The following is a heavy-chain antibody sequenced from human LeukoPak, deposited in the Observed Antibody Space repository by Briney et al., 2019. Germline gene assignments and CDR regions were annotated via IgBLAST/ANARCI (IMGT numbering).Heavy chain of an antibody. J-gene: IGHJ4*02. CDR2: ICGSDGSR. D-gene: IGHD2-2*01. CDR1: GFTFSSHS. V-gene: IGHV3-23*01. Sequence: PGGSLRLSCAAPGFTFSSHSMSCLRQAPGKGLEWVSAICGSDGSRYYADSVKGRFTISRDNSKNTLYLQMNSLRGEDTAVYYCAKGCSSSCYSSSGYWGQGTLVTVSS. CDR3: AKGCSSSCYSSSGY.